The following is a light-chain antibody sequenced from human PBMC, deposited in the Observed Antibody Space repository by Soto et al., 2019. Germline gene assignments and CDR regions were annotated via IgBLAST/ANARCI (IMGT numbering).Light chain of an antibody. CDR1: QGINDY. J-gene: IGKJ1*01. CDR2: AAS. V-gene: IGKV1-16*01. CDR3: QQYNSYQP. Sequence: DIQMTQSPSSLSASVGDRVTITCRTSQGINDYLNWYQMKPGEAPKLLIYAASALQSGIPSRFSGSASGTEFTLTVSSLQPDDFATYYCQQYNSYQPFGQGTKVDIK.